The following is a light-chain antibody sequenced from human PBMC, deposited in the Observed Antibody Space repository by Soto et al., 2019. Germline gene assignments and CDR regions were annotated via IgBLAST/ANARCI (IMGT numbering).Light chain of an antibody. J-gene: IGKJ1*01. CDR1: QGISSTY. V-gene: IGKV1-9*01. CDR2: AAS. Sequence: DIQLTQSPSFLSASVGDRVTITCRASQGISSTYLAWYQQTPGKAPKILIYAASTLQSGVPSRFSGRGSGTDFTLTISSLQPEDFAVYYCQQRSNWPFVWTFGQGTKVDIK. CDR3: QQRSNWPFVWT.